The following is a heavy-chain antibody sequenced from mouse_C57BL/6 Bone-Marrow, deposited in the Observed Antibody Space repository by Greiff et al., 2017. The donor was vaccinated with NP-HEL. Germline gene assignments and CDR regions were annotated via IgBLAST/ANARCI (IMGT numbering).Heavy chain of an antibody. D-gene: IGHD2-4*01. J-gene: IGHJ4*01. CDR3: ASSYDSFYAMDY. Sequence: LVESGAELAKPGASVKLSCKASGYTFTSYWMHWVKQRPGQGLEWIGYINPSSGYPKYNQKFKDKATLTADKSSSTAYMQLSSLTYEDSAVYYCASSYDSFYAMDYWGQGTSVTVSS. CDR1: GYTFTSYW. V-gene: IGHV1-7*01. CDR2: INPSSGYP.